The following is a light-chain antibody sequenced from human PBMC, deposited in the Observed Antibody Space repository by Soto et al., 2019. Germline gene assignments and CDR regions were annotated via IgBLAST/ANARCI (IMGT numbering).Light chain of an antibody. V-gene: IGKV3-11*01. CDR1: QSVSSY. CDR2: DAS. CDR3: QQRGEWPPGAT. J-gene: IGKJ5*01. Sequence: EILLAQSPATLSLSPGGRAPLSCRARQSVSSYLAWYQQKPGQAPRLLIYDASNRATGIPARFSGSGSGTDFTLTISSLEPEDFAVYYCQQRGEWPPGATFGQGTRLEIK.